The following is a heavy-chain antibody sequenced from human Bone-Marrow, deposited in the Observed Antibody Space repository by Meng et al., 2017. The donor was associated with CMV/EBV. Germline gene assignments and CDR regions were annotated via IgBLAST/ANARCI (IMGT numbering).Heavy chain of an antibody. V-gene: IGHV3-7*01. CDR3: ARDRAGEYSSSWPYYYYGMDV. D-gene: IGHD6-13*01. Sequence: GESLKISCAASGFTFSSYWMSWVRQAPGKGLEWVANIKQDGSEKYYVDSVKGRFTISRDNAKNPLYLQMNSLRAEDTAVYYCARDRAGEYSSSWPYYYYGMDVWGQGTTVTVSS. J-gene: IGHJ6*02. CDR2: IKQDGSEK. CDR1: GFTFSSYW.